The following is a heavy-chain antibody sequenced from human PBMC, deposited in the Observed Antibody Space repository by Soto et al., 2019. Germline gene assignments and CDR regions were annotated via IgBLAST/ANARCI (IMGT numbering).Heavy chain of an antibody. J-gene: IGHJ4*02. CDR2: IYYSGST. D-gene: IGHD3-16*02. CDR3: ARVQDYVWGSYRYYFDY. CDR1: GGSVSSGSYY. Sequence: PSETLSLTCTVSGGSVSSGSYYWSWIRQPPGKGLEWIGYIYYSGSTNYNPSLKSRVTISVDTSKNQFSLKLSSVTAADTAVYYCARVQDYVWGSYRYYFDYWGQGTLVTV. V-gene: IGHV4-61*01.